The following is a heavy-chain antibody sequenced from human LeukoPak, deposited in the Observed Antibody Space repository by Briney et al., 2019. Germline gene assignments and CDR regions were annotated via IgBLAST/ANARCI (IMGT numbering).Heavy chain of an antibody. CDR3: ARLDDYYGSGSYYNLVY. V-gene: IGHV5-51*01. J-gene: IGHJ4*02. Sequence: GESLKISCKGSGYSFTSYWIGWVRQMPGKGLEWMGIIYPGDSDTRYSPSFQGQVTISADKSISTAYLQWSSLKASDTAMYYCARLDDYYGSGSYYNLVYWGQGTLVTVSS. D-gene: IGHD3-10*01. CDR1: GYSFTSYW. CDR2: IYPGDSDT.